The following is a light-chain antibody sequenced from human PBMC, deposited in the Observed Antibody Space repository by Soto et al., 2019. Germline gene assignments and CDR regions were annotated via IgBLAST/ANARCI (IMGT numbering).Light chain of an antibody. V-gene: IGKV1-39*01. Sequence: DIQMTQSPSSLSSSLGDSVTITCRVSQSISSYLNWYQQKTWKAPNLLIYAESSLQSGVPSRLSGSGSGTDLTLTISSLQPEDFATYYCQQSYSTPRTCGQGTKVDIK. CDR3: QQSYSTPRT. CDR1: QSISSY. CDR2: AES. J-gene: IGKJ1*01.